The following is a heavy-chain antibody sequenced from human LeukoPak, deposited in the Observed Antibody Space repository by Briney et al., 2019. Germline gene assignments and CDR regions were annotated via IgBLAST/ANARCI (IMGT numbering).Heavy chain of an antibody. D-gene: IGHD4-17*01. CDR1: GFTFSSYG. Sequence: PGGSLRLSCAAPGFTFSSYGMHWVRQAPGKGLEWVAVIWYDGSNKYYADSVKGRFTISRDNSKNTLYLQMNSLRAEDTAVYYCARDPGRTDFDYWGQGTLVTVSS. CDR3: ARDPGRTDFDY. J-gene: IGHJ4*02. CDR2: IWYDGSNK. V-gene: IGHV3-33*01.